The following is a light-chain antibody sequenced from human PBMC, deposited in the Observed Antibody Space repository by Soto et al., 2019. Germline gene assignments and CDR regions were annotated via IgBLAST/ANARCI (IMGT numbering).Light chain of an antibody. CDR2: TAS. J-gene: IGKJ1*01. CDR1: QTISSW. CDR3: QHYNSYSEA. V-gene: IGKV1-5*03. Sequence: DIQMTQSPSTLSGSVGDRVTITCRASQTISSWLAWYQQKPGKAPKLLIYTASTLKSGVPSRFSCSGSGTEFTLTISSLQPDDFATYYCQHYNSYSEAFGQGTKV.